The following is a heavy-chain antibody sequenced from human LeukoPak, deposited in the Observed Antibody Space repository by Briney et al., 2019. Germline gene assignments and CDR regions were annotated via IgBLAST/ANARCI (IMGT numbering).Heavy chain of an antibody. D-gene: IGHD3-3*01. CDR3: ARSRYYAFWSGSYYYYMGV. CDR1: GDSVSSNSAA. V-gene: IGHV6-1*01. CDR2: TSYRSKWYN. Sequence: SQTLSLTCAISGDSVSSNSAAWNWIRQSPSRGLEWLGRTSYRSKWYNDYAVSVKSRITINPDTSKNQFSLQLNSVTPEDTAMYYCARSRYYAFWSGSYYYYMGVWGKGTTVTVSS. J-gene: IGHJ6*03.